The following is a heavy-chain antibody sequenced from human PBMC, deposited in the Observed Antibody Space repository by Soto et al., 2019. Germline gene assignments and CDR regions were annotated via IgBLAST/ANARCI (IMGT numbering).Heavy chain of an antibody. D-gene: IGHD3-22*01. CDR1: GFTFSSYS. CDR3: ARDLSPEPHGVNYYDSSEDFDY. Sequence: PGGSLRLSCAASGFTFSSYSMNWVRQAPGKGLEWVSSISSSSSYIYYADSVKGRFTISRDNAKNSLYLQMNSLRAEDTAVYYCARDLSPEPHGVNYYDSSEDFDYWGQGTLVTVSS. CDR2: ISSSSSYI. V-gene: IGHV3-21*01. J-gene: IGHJ4*02.